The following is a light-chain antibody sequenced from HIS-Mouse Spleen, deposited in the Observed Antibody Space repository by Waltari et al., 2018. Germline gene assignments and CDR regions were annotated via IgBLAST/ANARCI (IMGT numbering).Light chain of an antibody. CDR2: AAS. V-gene: IGKV1-39*01. Sequence: DIQMTQSPSSLSASVGARVTITCRASQSISSYLNWYQEKPGQAPKLLIYAASSLQSGVPSRFSGSESGTDFTLTISSLQPEGFATYYCQQSYSTPPVPFGPGTKVDIK. CDR1: QSISSY. J-gene: IGKJ3*01. CDR3: QQSYSTPPVP.